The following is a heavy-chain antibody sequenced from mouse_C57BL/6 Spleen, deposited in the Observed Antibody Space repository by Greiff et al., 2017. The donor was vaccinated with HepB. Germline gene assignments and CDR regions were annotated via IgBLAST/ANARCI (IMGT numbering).Heavy chain of an antibody. CDR1: GYSITSGYY. CDR2: ISYDGSN. D-gene: IGHD1-1*01. V-gene: IGHV3-6*01. Sequence: EVKLVESGPGLVKPSQSLSLTCSVTGYSITSGYYWNWIRQFPGNKLEWMGYISYDGSNNYNPSLKNRISITRDTSKNQFFLKLNSVTTEDTATYYCARVERFYYGSSYGFDYWGQGTTLTVSS. J-gene: IGHJ2*01. CDR3: ARVERFYYGSSYGFDY.